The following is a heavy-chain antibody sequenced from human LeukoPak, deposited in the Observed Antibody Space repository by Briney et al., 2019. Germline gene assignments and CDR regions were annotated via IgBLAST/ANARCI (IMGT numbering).Heavy chain of an antibody. CDR1: GGSISSYY. Sequence: PSETLSLTCTVSGGSISSYYWSWIRQPPGKGLEWIGYIYYSGSTYYNPSLKSRVTISVDTSKNQFSLKLSSVTAADTAVYYCARATTIFGVVIDYWGQGTLVTVSS. D-gene: IGHD3-3*01. V-gene: IGHV4-59*06. CDR3: ARATTIFGVVIDY. J-gene: IGHJ4*02. CDR2: IYYSGST.